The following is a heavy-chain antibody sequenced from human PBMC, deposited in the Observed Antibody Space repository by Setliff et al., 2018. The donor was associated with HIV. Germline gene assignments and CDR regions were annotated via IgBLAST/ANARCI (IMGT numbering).Heavy chain of an antibody. CDR1: GFTFTDFY. D-gene: IGHD5-18*01. Sequence: ASVKVSCKASGFTFTDFYFHWVQQAPGKGLEWVGRVDPEDNNPTYAEKFRDRVTISADTSTNTAYLELSSLRSEDTAVYYCATGLQLWGVTVLDAFMSGAKGQWSPSPQ. J-gene: IGHJ3*01. CDR3: ATGLQLWGVTVLDAFMS. V-gene: IGHV1-69-2*01. CDR2: VDPEDNNP.